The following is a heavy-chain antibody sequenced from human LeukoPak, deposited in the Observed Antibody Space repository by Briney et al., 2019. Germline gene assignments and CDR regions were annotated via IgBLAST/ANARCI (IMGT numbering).Heavy chain of an antibody. CDR3: AHGSMYQLDY. V-gene: IGHV3-23*01. J-gene: IGHJ4*02. CDR2: ISGSGGST. D-gene: IGHD2-2*01. Sequence: PGGSLRLSCAASGFTFSSDAMSWVRQAPGKGLEWVSAISGSGGSTYYADSVKGRFTISRDNAKNTLYLQMNSLRAEDTAVYYCAHGSMYQLDYWGQGTLVTVSS. CDR1: GFTFSSDA.